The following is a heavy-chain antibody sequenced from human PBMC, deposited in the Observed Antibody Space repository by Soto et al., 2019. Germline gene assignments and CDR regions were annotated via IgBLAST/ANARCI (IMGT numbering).Heavy chain of an antibody. CDR3: AGGRGNVWELPVH. CDR2: ITHFGGT. D-gene: IGHD1-26*01. Sequence: QVQVQQCGAGLLKPSETLSLTCEVFGGSLSGVHWTWIRQSPGEGLEWIGEITHFGGTNSNPSLKSRVTISADTSKNLFSLNLTSVTAADTAVYYCAGGRGNVWELPVHWGQGTLVTVSS. V-gene: IGHV4-34*01. J-gene: IGHJ4*02. CDR1: GGSLSGVH.